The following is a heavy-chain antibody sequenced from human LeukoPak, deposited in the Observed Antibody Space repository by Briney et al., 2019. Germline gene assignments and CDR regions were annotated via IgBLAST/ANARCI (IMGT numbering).Heavy chain of an antibody. D-gene: IGHD2-8*01. CDR1: GYSFTSYW. CDR3: ARHDAIVGVYYCGLDV. V-gene: IGHV5-51*01. Sequence: ESLKISCKTSGYSFTSYWIAWVRQMPGKGLEWMGIIYPGDSDTRYSPSFQGQVTISADKSISTAYLQWSSLKASDTAMYYCARHDAIVGVYYCGLDVWGHGTTVTVSS. CDR2: IYPGDSDT. J-gene: IGHJ6*02.